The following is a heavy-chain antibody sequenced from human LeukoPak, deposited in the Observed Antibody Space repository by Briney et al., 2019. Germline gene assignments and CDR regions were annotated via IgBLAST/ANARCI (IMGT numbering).Heavy chain of an antibody. D-gene: IGHD1-26*01. CDR2: TKEDGGEK. V-gene: IGHV3-7*01. CDR3: AREGGEWELLRTFDY. CDR1: GFTFSTYW. J-gene: IGHJ4*02. Sequence: PGGSLRLSCAASGFTFSTYWMSWVRQAPGKGLEWVANTKEDGGEKYYVDSVKGRFTISRDNAKNSLYLQMNSLRAEDTAVYYCAREGGEWELLRTFDYWGQGTLVTVSS.